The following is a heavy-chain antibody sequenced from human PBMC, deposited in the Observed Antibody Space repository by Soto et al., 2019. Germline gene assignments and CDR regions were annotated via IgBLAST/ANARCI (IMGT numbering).Heavy chain of an antibody. CDR1: GYTFTNYY. V-gene: IGHV1-46*01. CDR2: ITPSGGST. J-gene: IGHJ5*02. Sequence: QVQLVQSGAEVKKPGASVKVSCKASGYTFTNYYIHWVRQAPGQGLEWMGIITPSGGSTNYAQQFQGRVTMTRDTSTSTVYMELTRLKSEATAVYYCARKGPHNNWFDPWGQGTLVTVSS. CDR3: ARKGPHNNWFDP.